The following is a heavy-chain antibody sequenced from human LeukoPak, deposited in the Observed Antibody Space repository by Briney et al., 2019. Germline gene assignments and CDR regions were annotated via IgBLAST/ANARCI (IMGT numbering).Heavy chain of an antibody. J-gene: IGHJ6*02. CDR2: IYSGGST. D-gene: IGHD4-17*01. CDR1: GFTVSSNY. V-gene: IGHV3-66*01. Sequence: GGSLRLSCAASGFTVSSNYMSWVRQAPGKGLEWVSVIYSGGSTYYADSVKGRFTISRDNSKNTLYLQMNSLRAEDTAVYYCARDYADPYYYYYGMDVWGQGTTVTVSS. CDR3: ARDYADPYYYYYGMDV.